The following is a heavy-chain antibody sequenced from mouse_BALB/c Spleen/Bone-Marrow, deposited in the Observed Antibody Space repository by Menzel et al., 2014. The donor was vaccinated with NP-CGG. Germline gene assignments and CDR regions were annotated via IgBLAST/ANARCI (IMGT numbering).Heavy chain of an antibody. CDR1: GYAFSSSW. CDR2: IYPGDGDT. CDR3: ARSGGYRAMDY. D-gene: IGHD1-1*02. Sequence: QVQLQQSGPELVKPGASVKISCKASGYAFSSSWMNWVKQRPGQGLEWIGRIYPGDGDTNYNGKFKGKATLTADKSSSTAYMQLSSLTSVDSAVYFCARSGGYRAMDYWGQGTSVTVSS. V-gene: IGHV1-82*01. J-gene: IGHJ4*01.